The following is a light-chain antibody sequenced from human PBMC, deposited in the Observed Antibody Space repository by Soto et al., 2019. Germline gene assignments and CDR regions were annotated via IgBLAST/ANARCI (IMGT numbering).Light chain of an antibody. V-gene: IGLV3-21*04. CDR1: NIGSKS. J-gene: IGLJ3*02. CDR3: QVWSCRYQGV. CDR2: YAG. Sequence: SYELTQPPSVSVAPGKTARITCGGNNIGSKSVHWYQQKPGQAPVLVIYYAGDRPSGIPGRFSGSNSGNTATLTISRVEGGDEADYYCQVWSCRYQGVVGGGTKPTVL.